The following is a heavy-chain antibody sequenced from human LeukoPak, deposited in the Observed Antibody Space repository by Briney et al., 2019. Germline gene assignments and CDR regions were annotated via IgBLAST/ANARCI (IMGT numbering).Heavy chain of an antibody. V-gene: IGHV3-21*01. CDR3: ARDKYVAVAAY. D-gene: IGHD6-19*01. CDR1: GFTFSSYI. CDR2: ISSSSSYI. Sequence: GGSLRLSCAASGFTFSSYIMNWVRQAPGKGLEWVSSISSSSSYIYYADSVKGRFTISRDNAKNSLYLQMNSLRAKDTAVYYCARDKYVAVAAYWGQGTLVTVSS. J-gene: IGHJ4*02.